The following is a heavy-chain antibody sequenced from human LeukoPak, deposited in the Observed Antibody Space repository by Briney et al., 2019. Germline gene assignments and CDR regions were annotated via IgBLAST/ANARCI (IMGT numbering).Heavy chain of an antibody. CDR1: GGSFSGYY. CDR3: ARGYFDSRHSSNPFDY. J-gene: IGHJ4*02. D-gene: IGHD3-22*01. V-gene: IGHV4-34*01. Sequence: SETLSLTCAVYGGSFSGYYWSWIRQPPGKGLEWIGEINHSGSTNYNPSLKSRVTISVDTSKKQFSLRLTSVTAADTAVYFCARGYFDSRHSSNPFDYWGQGALVTVSS. CDR2: INHSGST.